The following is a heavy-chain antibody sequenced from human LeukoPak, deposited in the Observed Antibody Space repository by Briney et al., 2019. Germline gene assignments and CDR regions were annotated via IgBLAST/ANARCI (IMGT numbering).Heavy chain of an antibody. CDR3: ARPYCGGDCYSFLDAFDI. CDR1: GFTFSGYV. CDR2: ISYDGGNK. J-gene: IGHJ3*02. V-gene: IGHV3-30-3*01. D-gene: IGHD2-21*02. Sequence: GGSLRLSCAASGFTFSGYVMHWVRQAPGKGLEWVAVISYDGGNKYYADSVKGRFSISRDNSKNTMYLQMNSLRDENTALYYCARPYCGGDCYSFLDAFDIWGQGTMVTVSS.